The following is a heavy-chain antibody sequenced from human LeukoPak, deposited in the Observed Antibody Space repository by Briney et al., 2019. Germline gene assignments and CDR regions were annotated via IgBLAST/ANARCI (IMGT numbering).Heavy chain of an antibody. Sequence: GGSLRLSCAASGFNFSRNGMHWVRQAPGKGLEWVSFIRFDGTNKFYVDSVRGRFTISRDNSKNTLYLQMNSLRTEDTAVYYCARDFYDVNAYYYYIPDSWGQGMLVTVSS. CDR2: IRFDGTNK. CDR1: GFNFSRNG. V-gene: IGHV3-30*02. D-gene: IGHD3-10*02. J-gene: IGHJ4*02. CDR3: ARDFYDVNAYYYYIPDS.